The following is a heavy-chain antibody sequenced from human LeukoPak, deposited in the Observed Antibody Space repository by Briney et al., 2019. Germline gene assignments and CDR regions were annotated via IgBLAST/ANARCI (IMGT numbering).Heavy chain of an antibody. J-gene: IGHJ5*02. D-gene: IGHD7-27*01. CDR1: GYNFTSYW. CDR3: ARHPGLTGGWWFDP. V-gene: IGHV5-51*01. CDR2: IYPGDSDT. Sequence: GESLQISCKGSGYNFTSYWIGWGRQLPGKGLEWMGIIYPGDSDTRYSPSFQAQVTISADKSISTAYLQRSSLKASDTAMYYCARHPGLTGGWWFDPWGQGTLVTVSS.